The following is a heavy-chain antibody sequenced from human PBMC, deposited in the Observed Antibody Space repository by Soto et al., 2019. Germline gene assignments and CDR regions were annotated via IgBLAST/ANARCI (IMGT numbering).Heavy chain of an antibody. Sequence: VGSLRLSCAASGFTFSSYGMHWVRQAPGKGLEWVAVISYDGSNKYYADSVKGRFTISRDNSKNTLYLQMNSLRAEDTAVYYCAKYDTEKDAFDIWGQGTMVTVSS. V-gene: IGHV3-30*18. D-gene: IGHD3-9*01. CDR3: AKYDTEKDAFDI. CDR1: GFTFSSYG. CDR2: ISYDGSNK. J-gene: IGHJ3*02.